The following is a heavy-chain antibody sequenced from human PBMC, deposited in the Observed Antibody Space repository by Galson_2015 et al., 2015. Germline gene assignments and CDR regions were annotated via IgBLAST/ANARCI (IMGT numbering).Heavy chain of an antibody. J-gene: IGHJ6*02. CDR1: GLTVSSNY. CDR3: ARDRWEGSEMAGMDG. CDR2: IYSGGNT. D-gene: IGHD5-24*01. Sequence: SLRLSCAASGLTVSSNYMSWVRQAPGKGLEWVSVIYSGGNTYYADSVKGRFTISRDNSRNTVYLQMNSLRAEDTAVYYCARDRWEGSEMAGMDGWGQGTAVTVSS. V-gene: IGHV3-53*01.